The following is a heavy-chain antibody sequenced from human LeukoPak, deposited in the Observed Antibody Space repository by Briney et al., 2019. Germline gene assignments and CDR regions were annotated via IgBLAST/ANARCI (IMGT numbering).Heavy chain of an antibody. V-gene: IGHV1-2*02. CDR2: INPNSGGT. J-gene: IGHJ4*02. Sequence: ASVKVSCKASGYTFTGYYMHWVRQAPGQGLEWMGYINPNSGGTNYAQKFQGRVTMTRDTSISTAYMELSRLRSDDTAVYYCARDRTSRGTVPNYWGQGTLVTVSS. CDR1: GYTFTGYY. D-gene: IGHD2-2*01. CDR3: ARDRTSRGTVPNY.